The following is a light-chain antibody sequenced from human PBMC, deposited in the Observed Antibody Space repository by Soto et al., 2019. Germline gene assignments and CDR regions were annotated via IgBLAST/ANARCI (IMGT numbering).Light chain of an antibody. V-gene: IGKV3-15*01. CDR2: GAS. J-gene: IGKJ1*01. CDR3: QQHNSWLWT. CDR1: QSVSSK. Sequence: EVVMTQYPATLSVSQGEGATLSCRASQSVSSKLAWYQQKPGQAPRLLIYGASTRATGIPARFSGSGSVTEFTLIISSLQSADPAVYYSQQHNSWLWTFGQGAKV.